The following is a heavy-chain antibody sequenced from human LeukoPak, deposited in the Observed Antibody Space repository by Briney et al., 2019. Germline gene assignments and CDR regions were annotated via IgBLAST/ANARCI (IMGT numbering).Heavy chain of an antibody. V-gene: IGHV1-69*13. CDR3: ARGGYSYGYGGWYYFDY. CDR2: IIPIFGTA. Sequence: ASVKVSCKASGGTFISYAISWVRQAPGQGLEWMGGIIPIFGTANYAQKFQGRVTITADESTSTAYMELSSLRSEDTAVYYCARGGYSYGYGGWYYFDYWGQGTLVTVSS. J-gene: IGHJ4*02. D-gene: IGHD5-18*01. CDR1: GGTFISYA.